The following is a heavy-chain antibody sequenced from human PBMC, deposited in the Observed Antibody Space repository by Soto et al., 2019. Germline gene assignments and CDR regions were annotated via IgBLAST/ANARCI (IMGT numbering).Heavy chain of an antibody. Sequence: ASVKVSCKASGYTFTRYGISWVRQAPGQGLEWKGWISGYNGDTNYAQKIQDRVSMTIDTSTGTANMELRSLTSDDTAIYYCAKNGQPPYYYYGLDVWG. CDR1: GYTFTRYG. CDR2: ISGYNGDT. J-gene: IGHJ6*02. D-gene: IGHD2-8*01. V-gene: IGHV1-18*01. CDR3: AKNGQPPYYYYGLDV.